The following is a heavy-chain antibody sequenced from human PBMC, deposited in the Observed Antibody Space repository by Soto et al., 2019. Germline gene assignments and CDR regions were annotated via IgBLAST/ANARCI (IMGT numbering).Heavy chain of an antibody. CDR1: GYTFTRYT. V-gene: IGHV1-3*01. CDR3: ARGIATGQLDP. D-gene: IGHD2-15*01. CDR2: INPDNGNT. Sequence: ASVKVSCKASGYTFTRYTMNWVRQAPGQRLEWMGWINPDNGNTKSSQKFQDRVIITRDTSASTAYIDLSSLRSEDTAVYYCARGIATGQLDPWGQGTLVTVSS. J-gene: IGHJ5*02.